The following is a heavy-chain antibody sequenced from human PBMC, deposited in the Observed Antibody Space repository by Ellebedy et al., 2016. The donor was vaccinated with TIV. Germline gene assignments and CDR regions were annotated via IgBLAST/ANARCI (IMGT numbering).Heavy chain of an antibody. CDR2: IYSGGQT. J-gene: IGHJ6*02. V-gene: IGHV3-53*05. CDR3: ARGRYLSRHSLDV. Sequence: GESLKISCAASGVTVSNNYMCWVRQAPGKGLEWVALIYSGGQTNYSYSVKGRLTISRDNSNNTLYLQMSSLRLDDTALYFGARGRYLSRHSLDVWGQGTTVTVSS. D-gene: IGHD2-21*01. CDR1: GVTVSNNY.